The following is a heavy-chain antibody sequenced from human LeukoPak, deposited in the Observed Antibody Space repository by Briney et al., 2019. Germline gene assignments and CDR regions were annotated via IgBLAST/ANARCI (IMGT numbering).Heavy chain of an antibody. D-gene: IGHD6-13*01. V-gene: IGHV3-23*01. CDR2: LRGSGGST. Sequence: GRTLRLSCAASGLTFSSYAMSWVPQASGKGLEWVSALRGSGGSTYYADSVKGRFTISRDNSKNTLCLQMNSLRAEDTAVYYCAKDRLYIAAAGTGDYGGQGTLVTVS. CDR3: AKDRLYIAAAGTGDY. J-gene: IGHJ4*02. CDR1: GLTFSSYA.